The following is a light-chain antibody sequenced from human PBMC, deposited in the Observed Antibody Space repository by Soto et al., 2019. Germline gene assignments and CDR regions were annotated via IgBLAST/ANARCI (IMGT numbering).Light chain of an antibody. CDR3: QQYNSYSRT. V-gene: IGKV1-5*01. CDR2: DAS. Sequence: DIQMTQSPSPLSASVGDRVTITCRASQSISSWLAWYQQKPGKAPKLLIYDASSLESGVPSRFSGSGSGTEFTLTISSLQPDDFATYYCQQYNSYSRTFGQGPKVEIK. CDR1: QSISSW. J-gene: IGKJ1*01.